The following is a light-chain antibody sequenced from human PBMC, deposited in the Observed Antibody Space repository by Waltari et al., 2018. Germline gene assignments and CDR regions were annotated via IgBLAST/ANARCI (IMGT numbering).Light chain of an antibody. V-gene: IGKV3-20*01. CDR2: GAS. J-gene: IGKJ1*01. Sequence: EIVLTQSPRTLSLSPGEIATLSCRASQSIGRYFAVYQQKPDQAPRLLIYGASSRATGIPDRFSGSGSGTDFSLTISRLEPEDFAVYYCQNHERLPATFGQGTKVEIK. CDR1: QSIGRY. CDR3: QNHERLPAT.